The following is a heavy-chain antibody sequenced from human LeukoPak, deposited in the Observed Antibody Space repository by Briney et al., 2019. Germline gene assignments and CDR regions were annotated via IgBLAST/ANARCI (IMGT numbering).Heavy chain of an antibody. J-gene: IGHJ5*02. Sequence: PSETLSLTCTVSGGSVSSGSYYWSWIRQPPGKGLEWIGYIYYSGSTNYNPSLKSRVTISVDTSKNQFSLKLSSATAADTAVYYCAGLQCSGGNCYSSPWGQGTLVTVSS. CDR2: IYYSGST. D-gene: IGHD2-15*01. CDR3: AGLQCSGGNCYSSP. V-gene: IGHV4-61*01. CDR1: GGSVSSGSYY.